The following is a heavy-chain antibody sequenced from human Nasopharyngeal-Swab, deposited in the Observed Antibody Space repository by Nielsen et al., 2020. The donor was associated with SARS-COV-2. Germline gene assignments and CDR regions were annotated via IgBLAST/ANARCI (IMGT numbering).Heavy chain of an antibody. CDR3: ARHSGSGYFDY. D-gene: IGHD2-15*01. J-gene: IGHJ4*02. V-gene: IGHV5-10-1*01. CDR2: IDPSDSYT. Sequence: VRQMPGKGLEWMGRIDPSDSYTNYSPSFQGHVTISADKSISTAYLQWSSLKASDTAIYYCARHSGSGYFDYWGQGTLVTVSS.